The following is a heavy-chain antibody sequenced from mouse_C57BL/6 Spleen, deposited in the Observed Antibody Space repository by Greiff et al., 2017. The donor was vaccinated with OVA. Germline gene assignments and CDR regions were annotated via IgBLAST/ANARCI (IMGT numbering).Heavy chain of an antibody. D-gene: IGHD1-1*01. V-gene: IGHV1-31*01. CDR2: IYPYNGVS. CDR3: AAHYYGSSSYAMDY. Sequence: EVKLMESGPELVKPGASVKISCKASGYSFTGYYMHWVKQSHGNILDWIGYIYPYNGVSSYNQKFKGKATLTVDKSSSTAYMELRSLTSEDSAVYYCAAHYYGSSSYAMDYWGQGTSVTVSS. CDR1: GYSFTGYY. J-gene: IGHJ4*01.